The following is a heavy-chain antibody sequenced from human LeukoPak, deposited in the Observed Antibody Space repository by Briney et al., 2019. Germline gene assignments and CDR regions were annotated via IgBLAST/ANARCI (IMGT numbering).Heavy chain of an antibody. CDR1: GFTFSSYG. J-gene: IGHJ4*02. CDR3: AKGHADSSGYYYFDS. V-gene: IGHV3-23*01. CDR2: ISGSGGST. D-gene: IGHD3-22*01. Sequence: GGSLRLSCAASGFTFSSYGMSWVRQAPGKGLEWVSAISGSGGSTYYADSVKGRFTISRDNSKNMLYLQMNSLRVEDTAVYYCAKGHADSSGYYYFDSWGQGTLVTVSS.